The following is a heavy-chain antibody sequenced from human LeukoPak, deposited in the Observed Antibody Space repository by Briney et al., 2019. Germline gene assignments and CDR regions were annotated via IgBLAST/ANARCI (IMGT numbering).Heavy chain of an antibody. CDR1: GGSISSYY. CDR3: AGGLYGSGTPSF. J-gene: IGHJ4*02. CDR2: IYYSGST. V-gene: IGHV4-39*07. Sequence: KPSETLSLTCTVSGGSISSYYWNWIRQPPGKGLEWIGSIYYSGSTYYNPSLKSRVTISVDTSKNQFSLRLSSVTADDTAVYYCAGGLYGSGTPSFWGQGTLVTVSS. D-gene: IGHD3-10*01.